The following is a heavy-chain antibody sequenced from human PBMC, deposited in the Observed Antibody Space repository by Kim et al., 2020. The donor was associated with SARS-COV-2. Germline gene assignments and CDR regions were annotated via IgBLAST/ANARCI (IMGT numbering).Heavy chain of an antibody. V-gene: IGHV1-18*01. Sequence: AQKLQGRVTMTTDTSTSTAYMELRSLRSDDTAVYYCARLKPAAPFYGMDVWGQGTTVTVSS. D-gene: IGHD2-2*01. J-gene: IGHJ6*02. CDR3: ARLKPAAPFYGMDV.